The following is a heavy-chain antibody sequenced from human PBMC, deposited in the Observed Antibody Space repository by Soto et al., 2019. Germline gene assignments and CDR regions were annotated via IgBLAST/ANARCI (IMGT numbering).Heavy chain of an antibody. Sequence: LSLTCTVSGGSISSYYWSWIRQPPGKGLEWIGYIYYSGSTNYNPSLKSRVTISVDTSKNQFSLKLSSVTAADTAVYYCARAYYYGSGSSNPYNWFVPWGQGTLVTVSS. D-gene: IGHD3-10*01. V-gene: IGHV4-59*01. CDR3: ARAYYYGSGSSNPYNWFVP. J-gene: IGHJ5*02. CDR1: GGSISSYY. CDR2: IYYSGST.